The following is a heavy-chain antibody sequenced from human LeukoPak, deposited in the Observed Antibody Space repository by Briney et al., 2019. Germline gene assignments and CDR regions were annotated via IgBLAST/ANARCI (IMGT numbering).Heavy chain of an antibody. CDR3: AKTHFYDTSGFPGGFDI. D-gene: IGHD3-22*01. J-gene: IGHJ3*02. Sequence: GSLRLSCAASGFTFSSYAMSWVRQAPGKGLEWVSAISGSGGSTYYADSVKGRFTISRDNSKNTLYLQMNSLRAEDTAVYYCAKTHFYDTSGFPGGFDIWGQGTMVAVSS. CDR1: GFTFSSYA. CDR2: ISGSGGST. V-gene: IGHV3-23*01.